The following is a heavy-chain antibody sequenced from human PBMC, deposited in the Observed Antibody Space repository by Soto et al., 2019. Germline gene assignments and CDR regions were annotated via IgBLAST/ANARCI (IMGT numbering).Heavy chain of an antibody. CDR3: AHIVVAGLGYYFDY. D-gene: IGHD6-19*01. J-gene: IGHJ4*02. CDR1: GFSLSSTRMA. Sequence: QITLKESGPPLVKPTQTLTLTCTFSGFSLSSTRMAVGWIRQPPGKALEWLALIYWDDDKRYSPFLKSGLTITKDTSKNQVVLTMSNMDPVDTARYYCAHIVVAGLGYYFDYWGQGTLVTVSS. CDR2: IYWDDDK. V-gene: IGHV2-5*02.